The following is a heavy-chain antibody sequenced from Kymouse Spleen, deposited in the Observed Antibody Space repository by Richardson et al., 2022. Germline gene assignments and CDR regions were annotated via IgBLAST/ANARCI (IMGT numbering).Heavy chain of an antibody. V-gene: IGHV4-34*01. J-gene: IGHJ6*02. CDR2: INHSGST. CDR1: GGSFSGYY. Sequence: QVQLQQWGAGLLKPSETLSLTCAVYGGSFSGYYWSWIRQPPGKGLEWIGEINHSGSTNYNPSLKSRVTISVDTSKNQFSLKLSSVTAADTAVYYCAREMAGITGRYYYYGMDVWGQGTTVTVSS. D-gene: IGHD6-19*01. CDR3: AREMAGITGRYYYYGMDV.